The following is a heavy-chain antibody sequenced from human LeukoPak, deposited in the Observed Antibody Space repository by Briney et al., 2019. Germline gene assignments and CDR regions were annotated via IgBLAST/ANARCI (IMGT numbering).Heavy chain of an antibody. Sequence: PSETLSLTCAVYGGSFSGYYWSWIRQPPGKGLEWLGEINHSGSTNYNPSLKSRVTISVDTSKNQFSLKLSSVTAADTAVYYCARVIGYCSSTSCSTYYGMDVWGQGTTVTVSS. CDR3: ARVIGYCSSTSCSTYYGMDV. D-gene: IGHD2-2*01. J-gene: IGHJ6*02. V-gene: IGHV4-34*01. CDR2: INHSGST. CDR1: GGSFSGYY.